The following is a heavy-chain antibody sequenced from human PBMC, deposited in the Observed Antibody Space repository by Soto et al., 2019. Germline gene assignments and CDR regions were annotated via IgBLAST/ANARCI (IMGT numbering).Heavy chain of an antibody. CDR2: IYYSGST. J-gene: IGHJ6*02. D-gene: IGHD3-9*01. Sequence: SETLSLTCTVSCGSISSGDYYWSWIRQPPGKGLEWIGYIYYSGSTYYNPSLKSRVTISVDTSKNQFSLKLSSVTAADTAVYYCARSEYYDILTGYYYYYGMDVWGQGTTVTVSS. CDR3: ARSEYYDILTGYYYYYGMDV. CDR1: CGSISSGDYY. V-gene: IGHV4-30-4*01.